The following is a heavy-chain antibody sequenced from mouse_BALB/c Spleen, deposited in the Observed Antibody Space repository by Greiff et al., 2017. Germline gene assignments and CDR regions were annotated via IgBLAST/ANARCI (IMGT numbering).Heavy chain of an antibody. CDR1: GFTFSSYA. CDR2: ISSGGSYT. CDR3: ARQFTTASWFAY. V-gene: IGHV5-9-3*01. Sequence: EVQLVESGGGLVKPGGSLKLSCAASGFTFSSYAMSWVRQTPEKRLEWVATISSGGSYTYYPDSVKGRFTISRDNAKNTLYLQMSSLRSEDTAMYYCARQFTTASWFAYWGQGTLVTVSA. J-gene: IGHJ3*01. D-gene: IGHD1-2*01.